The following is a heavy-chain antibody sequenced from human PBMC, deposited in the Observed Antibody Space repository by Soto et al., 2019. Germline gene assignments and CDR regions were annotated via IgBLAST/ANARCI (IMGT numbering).Heavy chain of an antibody. Sequence: ASVKVSCKASGHTFTSYYMHWVRQAPGQGLEWMGVINPSGGSTSYAPKFQGRVTMTRDTSTSTVYMELSSLRSEDTAVYYCASGGSYYYGMDVWGQGTTVTVSS. CDR3: ASGGSYYYGMDV. CDR1: GHTFTSYY. D-gene: IGHD2-15*01. J-gene: IGHJ6*02. V-gene: IGHV1-46*01. CDR2: INPSGGST.